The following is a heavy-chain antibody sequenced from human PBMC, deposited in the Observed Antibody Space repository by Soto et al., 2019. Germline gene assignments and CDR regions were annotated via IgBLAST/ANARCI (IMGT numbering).Heavy chain of an antibody. CDR1: GFTFSSYW. Sequence: GGSLRLSCAASGFTFSSYWMSWVRQAPGKGLEWVANIKQDGSEKYYVDSVKGRFTISRDNAKNSLYLQMNSLRAEDTAVYYCARYVWTRFEYSSSHGNWFDPWGQGTLVTVSS. D-gene: IGHD6-6*01. CDR3: ARYVWTRFEYSSSHGNWFDP. CDR2: IKQDGSEK. J-gene: IGHJ5*02. V-gene: IGHV3-7*03.